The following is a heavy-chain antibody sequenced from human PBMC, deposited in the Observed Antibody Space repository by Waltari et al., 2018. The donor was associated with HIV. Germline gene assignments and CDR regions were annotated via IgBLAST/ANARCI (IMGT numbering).Heavy chain of an antibody. CDR2: ISAYNGDT. CDR3: ARGMGGGSYYPDFYFD. V-gene: IGHV1-18*01. J-gene: IGHJ4*01. D-gene: IGHD1-26*01. CDR1: GYTFTSYG. Sequence: QIHLVQSGAELKQPGASVQVACKASGYTFTSYGITWVRQAPGQGLEWMGWISAYNGDTYYSQHRQDRVTLTTDTSTSTAYMELRTLRSDDTAVYYCARGMGGGSYYPDFYFD.